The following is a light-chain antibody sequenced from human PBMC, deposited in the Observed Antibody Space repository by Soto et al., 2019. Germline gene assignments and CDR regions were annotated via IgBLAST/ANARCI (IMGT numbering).Light chain of an antibody. CDR2: AAS. V-gene: IGKV1-39*01. CDR3: QQCYSSPFT. CDR1: QNIRTF. Sequence: IRMTQSPSSLSASIADRVTITCRASQNIRTFLNWYQQKSGKAPKLLIYAASSLQSGVPSRFIGSGSGTDYTLTITSLHPEDFATYYCQQCYSSPFTFGPGTKVEI. J-gene: IGKJ3*01.